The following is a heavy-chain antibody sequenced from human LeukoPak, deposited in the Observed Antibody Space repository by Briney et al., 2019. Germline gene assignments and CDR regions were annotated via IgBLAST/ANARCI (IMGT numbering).Heavy chain of an antibody. CDR2: ISAYNGNT. J-gene: IGHJ4*02. V-gene: IGHV1-18*01. CDR3: ARGVPSYYLFSIGSNFDY. Sequence: ASVKVSCKASGYTFTSYGISWVRQAPGQGLEWMGWISAYNGNTNYAQKLQGRVTMTTDTSTSTAYMELRSLRSDDTAVYYCARGVPSYYLFSIGSNFDYWGQGTLVTVSS. D-gene: IGHD3-10*01. CDR1: GYTFTSYG.